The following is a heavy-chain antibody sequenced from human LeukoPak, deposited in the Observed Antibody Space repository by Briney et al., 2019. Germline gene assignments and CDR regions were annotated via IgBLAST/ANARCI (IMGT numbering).Heavy chain of an antibody. CDR3: AKVTGSGYRGGWSVVDY. D-gene: IGHD6-19*01. V-gene: IGHV3-23*01. CDR2: ISGSGGST. J-gene: IGHJ4*02. CDR1: GFTFSSYA. Sequence: GGSLRLSCAASGFTFSSYAMSWVRQAPGKGLEWVSAISGSGGSTYYADSVKGRFTISRDNSKNTLYLQMNSLRAEDRAVYYCAKVTGSGYRGGWSVVDYWGQGTLVPVSS.